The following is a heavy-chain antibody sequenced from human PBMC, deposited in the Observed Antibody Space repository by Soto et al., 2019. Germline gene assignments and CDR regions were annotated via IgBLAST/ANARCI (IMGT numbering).Heavy chain of an antibody. CDR3: ARIRGAYDFWSGYKGDYYYYGMDV. D-gene: IGHD3-3*01. J-gene: IGHJ6*02. Sequence: ASVKVSCKASGYTFTGYAMHWVRQAPGQGLEWMGWISVYNGNTNYAQKLQGRVTMTTDTSTSTAYMELRSLRSDDTAVYYCARIRGAYDFWSGYKGDYYYYGMDVWGQGTTVTVSS. CDR1: GYTFTGYA. V-gene: IGHV1-18*01. CDR2: ISVYNGNT.